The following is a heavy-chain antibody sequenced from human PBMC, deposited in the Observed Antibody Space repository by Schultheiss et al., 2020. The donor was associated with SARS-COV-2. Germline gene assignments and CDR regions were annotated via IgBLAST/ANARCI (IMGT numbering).Heavy chain of an antibody. CDR1: GGSIINYY. CDR2: IYYSGNT. V-gene: IGHV4-59*01. CDR3: ARGFCSGGTCYNL. D-gene: IGHD2-15*01. J-gene: IGHJ3*01. Sequence: GSLSLTCTVSGGSIINYYWTWIRQSPGKGLEWIGNIYYSGNTNYNPSLESRVSISVDTSKNHLSLKLNSVTAADTAVYYCARGFCSGGTCYNLWGPGTMVTVSS.